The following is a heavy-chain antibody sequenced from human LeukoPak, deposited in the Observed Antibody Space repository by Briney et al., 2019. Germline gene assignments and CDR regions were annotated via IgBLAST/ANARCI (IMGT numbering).Heavy chain of an antibody. Sequence: ASVKVSCKASGYTFTSYGISWVRQAPGQGLEGMGWISAYNGNTNYAQKLQGRVTMTTDTSTSTAYMELRSLRSDDTAVYYCARRGRWLQFRPSDFDYWGQGTLVTVSS. CDR3: ARRGRWLQFRPSDFDY. J-gene: IGHJ4*02. V-gene: IGHV1-18*01. D-gene: IGHD5-24*01. CDR2: ISAYNGNT. CDR1: GYTFTSYG.